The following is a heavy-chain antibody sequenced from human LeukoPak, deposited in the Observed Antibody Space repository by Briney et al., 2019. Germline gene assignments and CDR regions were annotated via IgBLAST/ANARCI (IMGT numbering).Heavy chain of an antibody. D-gene: IGHD6-19*01. CDR1: GGSISSYY. Sequence: PSETLSLTCTVSGGSISSYYWSWIRQPPGKGLEWIGYIYYSGSTNYNPSLKSRVTISVDTSKNQFSLKLSSVTAADTAVYYCARQPPQWLWNFDYWGQGTLVTVSS. J-gene: IGHJ4*02. CDR3: ARQPPQWLWNFDY. CDR2: IYYSGST. V-gene: IGHV4-59*08.